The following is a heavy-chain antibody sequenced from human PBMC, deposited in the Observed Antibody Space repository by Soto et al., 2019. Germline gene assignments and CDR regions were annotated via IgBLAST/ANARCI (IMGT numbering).Heavy chain of an antibody. D-gene: IGHD2-2*01. V-gene: IGHV3-23*01. CDR1: VFTFSIYA. CDR2: LSDNGGHT. CDR3: AKDSKSVLVSADRLYGMDV. J-gene: IGHJ6*01. Sequence: GGALRLACAWSVFTFSIYAMTWVRQAPGRGLEWVSTLSDNGGHTYYADSVNGRFTISRDNSKNTLYLQMNSLRAEDTAVYYCAKDSKSVLVSADRLYGMDVWGQGTTVTVSS.